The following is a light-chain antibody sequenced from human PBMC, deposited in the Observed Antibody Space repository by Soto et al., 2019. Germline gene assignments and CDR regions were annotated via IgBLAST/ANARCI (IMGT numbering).Light chain of an antibody. Sequence: EIVLTQSPGTLSLSPGERATLSCRASQSVSSNYLAWYQQKPGQAPRLLIYGASSRATGIPDRFSGSGSGTDFTLTISRLEPEDFAVYYCHQYGTSPPHTFGGGTKVEIK. J-gene: IGKJ4*01. CDR2: GAS. CDR3: HQYGTSPPHT. V-gene: IGKV3-20*01. CDR1: QSVSSNY.